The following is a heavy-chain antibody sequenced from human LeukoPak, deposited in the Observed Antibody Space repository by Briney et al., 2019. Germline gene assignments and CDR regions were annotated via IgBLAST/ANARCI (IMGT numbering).Heavy chain of an antibody. CDR1: GFTFSSYA. D-gene: IGHD3-10*01. V-gene: IGHV3-23*01. CDR3: AKDIGLTGNYYGSGSYRFPLDP. Sequence: GGSLRLSCAASGFTFSSYAMSWVRQAPGKGLEWVSAISGSGGSTYYADSVKGRFTISRDNSKNTLYLQMNSLRAEDTAVYYCAKDIGLTGNYYGSGSYRFPLDPWGQGTPVTVSS. CDR2: ISGSGGST. J-gene: IGHJ5*02.